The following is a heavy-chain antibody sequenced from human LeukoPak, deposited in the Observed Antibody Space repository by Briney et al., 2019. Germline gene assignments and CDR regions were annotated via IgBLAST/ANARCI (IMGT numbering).Heavy chain of an antibody. CDR1: GYTFTSYG. CDR3: AREGFAVGATYYYGMDV. V-gene: IGHV1-18*01. Sequence: ASVKVSCKASGYTFTSYGISWVRQAPGQGLEWMGWISAYNGNTNYAQKLQGRVTMTRDTSTSTVYMELSSLRSEDTAVYYCAREGFAVGATYYYGMDVWGQGTTVTVSS. J-gene: IGHJ6*02. CDR2: ISAYNGNT. D-gene: IGHD1-26*01.